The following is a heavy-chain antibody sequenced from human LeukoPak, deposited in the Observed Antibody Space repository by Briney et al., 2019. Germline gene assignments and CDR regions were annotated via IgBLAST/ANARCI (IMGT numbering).Heavy chain of an antibody. J-gene: IGHJ5*02. CDR3: ARGTYNWNRRTAIDP. V-gene: IGHV4-61*02. Sequence: PSETLSLTCTVSGDSISSGDYYWSWIRQPAGKGLEWIGRISSSGSTNYNPSLKSRVTISVDTSKNQFSLKLSSVTAADTAVYYCARGTYNWNRRTAIDPWGQGTLVTVSS. CDR1: GDSISSGDYY. D-gene: IGHD1-20*01. CDR2: ISSSGST.